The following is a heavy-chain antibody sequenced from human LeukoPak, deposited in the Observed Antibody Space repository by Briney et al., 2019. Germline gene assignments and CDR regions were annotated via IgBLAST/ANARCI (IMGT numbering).Heavy chain of an antibody. CDR3: ARGGKYDYVWGSYRLAPDY. CDR1: GYTFTSYY. CDR2: INPSGGST. D-gene: IGHD3-16*02. V-gene: IGHV1-46*01. J-gene: IGHJ4*02. Sequence: GASVKVSCKASGYTFTSYYMHWVRQAPGQGLEWMGIINPSGGSTSYAQKFQGRVTMTRDTSTSTVYMELSSLRSEDTAVYYCARGGKYDYVWGSYRLAPDYWGQGTLVTVSS.